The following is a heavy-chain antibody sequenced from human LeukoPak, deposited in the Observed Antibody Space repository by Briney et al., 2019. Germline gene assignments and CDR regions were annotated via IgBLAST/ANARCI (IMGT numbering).Heavy chain of an antibody. CDR3: ARQTFGALYFDP. V-gene: IGHV4-61*02. CDR1: GGSISRGSYY. Sequence: SETLSLTCIVSGGSISRGSYYWNWIRQPAGKGLEWMGRVYNSGSTNYNPSLKSRVTISTDMSKNQFSLKLSSVTAADTAVYYCARQTFGALYFDPWGQGTLVTVSS. D-gene: IGHD3-10*01. CDR2: VYNSGST. J-gene: IGHJ4*02.